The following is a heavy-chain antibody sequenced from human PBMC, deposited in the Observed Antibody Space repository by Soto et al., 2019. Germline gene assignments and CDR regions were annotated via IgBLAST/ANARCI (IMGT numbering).Heavy chain of an antibody. CDR3: AREKDGVGATLDY. CDR2: INPNSGGT. Sequence: QVQLVQSGAEVKKPGASVKVSCKASGYTFTGYYMHWVRQAPGQGLEWMGWINPNSGGTNYAQKFQGWVXXTXDXXISTAYMELSRLRSDDTAVYYCAREKDGVGATLDYWGQGTLVTVSS. D-gene: IGHD1-26*01. V-gene: IGHV1-2*04. J-gene: IGHJ4*02. CDR1: GYTFTGYY.